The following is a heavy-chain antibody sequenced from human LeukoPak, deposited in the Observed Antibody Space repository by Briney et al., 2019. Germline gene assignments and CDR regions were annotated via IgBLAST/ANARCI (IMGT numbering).Heavy chain of an antibody. Sequence: SGGSLRLSCAASGFTFSNYNMNWVRQAPGKGLEWVSAISGSGVSTFYADSVKGRFSISRDNSKNTLYLEMNSLRGEDTALYFWTKRGSLDIWGQGTMVTVSS. J-gene: IGHJ3*02. V-gene: IGHV3-23*01. D-gene: IGHD3-16*01. CDR3: TKRGSLDI. CDR2: ISGSGVST. CDR1: GFTFSNYN.